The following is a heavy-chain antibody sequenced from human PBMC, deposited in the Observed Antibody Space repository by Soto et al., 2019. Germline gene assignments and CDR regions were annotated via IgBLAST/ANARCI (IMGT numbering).Heavy chain of an antibody. CDR3: ARASYYDFWSGYYWFDP. CDR1: GYTFTSYD. Sequence: ASVKVSCKAFGYTFTSYDINWVRQATGQGLEWMGWMNPNSGNTGYAQKFQGRVTMTRNTSISTAYMELSSLRSEDTAVYYCARASYYDFWSGYYWFDPWGQGTLVTVSS. V-gene: IGHV1-8*01. D-gene: IGHD3-3*01. J-gene: IGHJ5*02. CDR2: MNPNSGNT.